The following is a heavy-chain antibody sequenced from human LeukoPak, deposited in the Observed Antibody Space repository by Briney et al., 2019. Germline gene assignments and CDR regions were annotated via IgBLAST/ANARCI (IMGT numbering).Heavy chain of an antibody. CDR1: GFTFSSYE. CDR3: ARAMVGQQPNFDY. CDR2: ISGGSNII. D-gene: IGHD6-13*01. J-gene: IGHJ4*02. Sequence: PGGSLRLSCAASGFTFSSYEMNWVRQAPGKGLEWVSYISGGSNIIHYADSVKGRFTISRDNAKNSLYLQMNSLRAEDTAVYYCARAMVGQQPNFDYWGQGTLVTVSS. V-gene: IGHV3-48*03.